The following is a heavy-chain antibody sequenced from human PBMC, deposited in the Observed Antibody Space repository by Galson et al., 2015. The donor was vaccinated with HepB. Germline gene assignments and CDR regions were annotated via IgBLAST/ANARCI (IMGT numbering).Heavy chain of an antibody. Sequence: SLRLSCAASGFTFSSYSMNWVRQAPGKGLEWVSSISSSSSYIYYADSVKGRFTISRDNAKNSLYLQMNSLRAEDTAVYYCARGALYCSSTSCYQSYFDYWGQGTLVTVSS. J-gene: IGHJ4*02. CDR1: GFTFSSYS. CDR2: ISSSSSYI. V-gene: IGHV3-21*04. D-gene: IGHD2-2*01. CDR3: ARGALYCSSTSCYQSYFDY.